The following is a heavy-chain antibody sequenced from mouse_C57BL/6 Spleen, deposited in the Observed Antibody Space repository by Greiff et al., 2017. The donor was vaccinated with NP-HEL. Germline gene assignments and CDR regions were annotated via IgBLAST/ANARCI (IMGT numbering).Heavy chain of an antibody. V-gene: IGHV1-39*01. CDR1: GYSFTDYN. CDR2: INPNYGTT. J-gene: IGHJ2*01. CDR3: ASVITTVGYFDY. Sequence: EVKVVESGPELVKPGASVKISCKASGYSFTDYNMNWVKQSNGKSLEWIGVINPNYGTTSYNQKFKGKATLTVDQSSNTAYMQLNSLTSEDSAVYYCASVITTVGYFDYWGQGTTLTVSS. D-gene: IGHD1-1*01.